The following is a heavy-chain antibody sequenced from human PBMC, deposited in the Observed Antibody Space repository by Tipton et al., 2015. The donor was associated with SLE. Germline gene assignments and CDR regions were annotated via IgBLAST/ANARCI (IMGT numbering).Heavy chain of an antibody. CDR3: ARDFPHYYDSSGPLDY. Sequence: LRLSCAASGFTFSDHYMDWVRQAPGKGLEWIGYIYYSGSTNYNPSLKSRVTISVDTSKNQFSLKLSSVTAADTAVYYCARDFPHYYDSSGPLDYWGQGTLVTVSS. CDR2: IYYSGST. J-gene: IGHJ4*02. V-gene: IGHV4-59*11. D-gene: IGHD3-22*01. CDR1: GFTFSDHY.